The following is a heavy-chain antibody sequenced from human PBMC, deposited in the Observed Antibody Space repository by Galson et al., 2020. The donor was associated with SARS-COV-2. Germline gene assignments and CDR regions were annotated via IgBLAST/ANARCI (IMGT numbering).Heavy chain of an antibody. CDR2: IIGSSSYT. D-gene: IGHD1-1*01. J-gene: IGHJ1*01. CDR1: RFSFIDFI. CDR3: ARTGVSCRGGCGYGAEYFHH. V-gene: IGHV3-21*06. Sequence: GESLKISCAASRFSFIDFIMTWVRKAPGRGLEWFSFIIGSSSYTNYGDSVKDRFIISRDNAKNLLYLQMNSLGVEDTAVYYCARTGVSCRGGCGYGAEYFHHWGQGCLVPVSS.